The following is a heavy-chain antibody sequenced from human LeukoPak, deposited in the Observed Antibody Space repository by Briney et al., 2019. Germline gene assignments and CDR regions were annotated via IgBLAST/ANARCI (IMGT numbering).Heavy chain of an antibody. V-gene: IGHV1-3*01. CDR1: GYTFTSYA. J-gene: IGHJ1*01. CDR3: ARDRGSMSGYDSSEYFQH. D-gene: IGHD5-12*01. CDR2: INAGNGNT. Sequence: ASVKVSCKASGYTFTSYAMHWVRQAPGQRLEWMGWINAGNGNTKYSQKFQGRVTITRDTSASTAYMELSSLRSEDTAVYYCARDRGSMSGYDSSEYFQHWGQGTLVTVSS.